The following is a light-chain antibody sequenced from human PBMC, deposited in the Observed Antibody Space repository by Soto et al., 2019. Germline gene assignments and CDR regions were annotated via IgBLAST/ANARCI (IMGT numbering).Light chain of an antibody. V-gene: IGLV1-51*02. J-gene: IGLJ2*01. Sequence: QSVLTQPPSVSAAPGQKVTISCSGSSSNIGNNYVSWYQQLPGTAPKLLIYENNKRPSGIPDRFSGSESGTSATLGITGLQTGDEADYYCGTWDSSLSAHVVFGGGTKVTVL. CDR2: ENN. CDR1: SSNIGNNY. CDR3: GTWDSSLSAHVV.